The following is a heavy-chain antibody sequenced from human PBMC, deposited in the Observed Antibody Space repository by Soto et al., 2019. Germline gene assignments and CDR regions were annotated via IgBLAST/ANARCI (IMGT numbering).Heavy chain of an antibody. CDR2: IIPISGTP. D-gene: IGHD2-15*01. J-gene: IGHJ6*02. Sequence: QVQLVQSGAEVKMPGSSVKVSCKSSGGTFSSYAISWVRQAPGVGLEWMGGIIPISGTPNYAQQFQGRVTITVDESTGTAYMELSSLRSEDTAVYYCASDWATAGGNRYYHFYGMDVWGQGTTVTVSS. V-gene: IGHV1-69*01. CDR3: ASDWATAGGNRYYHFYGMDV. CDR1: GGTFSSYA.